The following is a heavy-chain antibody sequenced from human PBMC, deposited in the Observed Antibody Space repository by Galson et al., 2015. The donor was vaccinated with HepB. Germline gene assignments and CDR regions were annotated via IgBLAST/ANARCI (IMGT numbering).Heavy chain of an antibody. CDR1: GFTFSNAW. J-gene: IGHJ4*02. D-gene: IGHD3-3*01. CDR2: IKSKTDGGTT. Sequence: SLRLSCAASGFTFSNAWMSWVRQAPGKGLEWVGRIKSKTDGGTTDYAAPVKGRFTISRDDSKNTLYLQMNSLKTEDTAVYYCTTEQSTPTKYYDFWSGYYTYFDYWGQGTLVTVSS. CDR3: TTEQSTPTKYYDFWSGYYTYFDY. V-gene: IGHV3-15*01.